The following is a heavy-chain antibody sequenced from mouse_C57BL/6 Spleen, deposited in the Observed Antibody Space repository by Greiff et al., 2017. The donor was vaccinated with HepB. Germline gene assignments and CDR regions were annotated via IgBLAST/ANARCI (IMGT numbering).Heavy chain of an antibody. CDR1: GYSITSGYY. V-gene: IGHV3-6*01. CDR2: ISYDGSN. J-gene: IGHJ1*03. D-gene: IGHD2-3*01. Sequence: EVKLMESGPGLVKPSQSLSLTCSVTGYSITSGYYWNWIRQFPGNKLEWMGYISYDGSNNYNPSLKNRISITRDTSKNQFFLKLNSVTTEDIATYYCARGIYDGYSYWYFDVWGTGTTVTVSS. CDR3: ARGIYDGYSYWYFDV.